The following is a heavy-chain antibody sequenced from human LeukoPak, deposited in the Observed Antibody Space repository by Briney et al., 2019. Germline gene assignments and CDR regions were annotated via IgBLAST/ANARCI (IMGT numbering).Heavy chain of an antibody. CDR2: IYHSGST. Sequence: SQTLSLTCAVSGGSFSSGGYSWSWIRQPPGKGLEWIGYIYHSGSTYYNPSLKSRVTISVDRSKNQFSLKLSSVTAADTAVYYCARVSSNYDYVWGSYRVDDYFDYWGQGTLVTVSS. CDR1: GGSFSSGGYS. CDR3: ARVSSNYDYVWGSYRVDDYFDY. J-gene: IGHJ4*02. V-gene: IGHV4-30-2*01. D-gene: IGHD3-16*02.